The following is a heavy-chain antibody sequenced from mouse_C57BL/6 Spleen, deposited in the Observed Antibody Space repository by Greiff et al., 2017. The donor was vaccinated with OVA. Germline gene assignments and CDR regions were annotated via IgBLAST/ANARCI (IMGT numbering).Heavy chain of an antibody. J-gene: IGHJ3*01. CDR3: ARGDGYGGSWFAY. V-gene: IGHV5-16*01. D-gene: IGHD2-2*01. CDR2: INYDGSST. Sequence: EVKLMESEGGLVQPGSSMKLSCTASGFTFSDYYMAWVRQVPEKGLEWVANINYDGSSTYYLDSLKSRFIISRDNAKNILYLQMSSLKSEDTATYYCARGDGYGGSWFAYWGQGTLVTVSA. CDR1: GFTFSDYY.